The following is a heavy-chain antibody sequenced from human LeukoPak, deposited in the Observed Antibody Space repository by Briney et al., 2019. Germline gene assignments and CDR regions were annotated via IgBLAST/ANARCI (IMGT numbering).Heavy chain of an antibody. CDR3: ARGPDIVATPEAFDI. D-gene: IGHD5-12*01. J-gene: IGHJ3*02. CDR1: GFTFSSYE. V-gene: IGHV3-48*03. CDR2: ISSSGSTI. Sequence: GGSLRLSCEASGFTFSSYEVNWVRQAPGKGLEWVSYISSSGSTIYYADSVKGRFTISRDNAKNSLYLQMNSLRAEDTAVYYCARGPDIVATPEAFDIWGQGTMVTVSS.